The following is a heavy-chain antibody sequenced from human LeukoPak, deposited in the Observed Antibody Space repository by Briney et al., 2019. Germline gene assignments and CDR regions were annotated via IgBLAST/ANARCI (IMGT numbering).Heavy chain of an antibody. Sequence: GGSLRLSCAASGFTFSSYWMHWVRQAPGRGLEWVSGISWNSGSIGYADSVKGRFTISRDNAKNSLYLQMNSLRAEDTALYYCAKDILVGFWSGYSDYWGQGTLVTVSS. CDR1: GFTFSSYW. CDR2: ISWNSGSI. J-gene: IGHJ4*02. CDR3: AKDILVGFWSGYSDY. D-gene: IGHD3-3*01. V-gene: IGHV3-9*01.